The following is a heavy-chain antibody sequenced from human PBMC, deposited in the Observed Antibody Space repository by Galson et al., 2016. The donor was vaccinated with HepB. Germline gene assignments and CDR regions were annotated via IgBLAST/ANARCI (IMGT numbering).Heavy chain of an antibody. J-gene: IGHJ3*02. Sequence: TLSLTCTVSGGSLSSGGYYWSWIRQLPGKGLEWIGYIYYSGSTFYNPSLESRVTLSVDTSKNQFSLRLSTVTAADTAVYYCASTYGSGSLSFLDIWGQGTMITVSS. CDR2: IYYSGST. D-gene: IGHD3-10*01. CDR1: GGSLSSGGYY. CDR3: ASTYGSGSLSFLDI. V-gene: IGHV4-31*03.